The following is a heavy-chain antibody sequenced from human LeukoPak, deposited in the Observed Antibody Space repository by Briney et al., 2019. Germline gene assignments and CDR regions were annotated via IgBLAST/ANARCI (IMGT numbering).Heavy chain of an antibody. J-gene: IGHJ4*02. D-gene: IGHD6-19*01. V-gene: IGHV3-64*01. CDR1: GFTFSSYA. CDR3: ARGLALAGSDY. CDR2: ISSNGGST. Sequence: GGSLRLSCAASGFTFSSYAMHWVRQAPGKGLEYVSAISSNGGSTYYANSVKGRFTISRDNSKNTLYLQMGSLRAEDMAVYYCARGLALAGSDYWGQGTLVTVSS.